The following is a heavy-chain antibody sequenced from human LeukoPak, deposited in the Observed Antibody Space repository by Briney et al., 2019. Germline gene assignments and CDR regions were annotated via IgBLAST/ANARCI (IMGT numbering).Heavy chain of an antibody. CDR2: ISGSGGST. Sequence: GGSLRLSCAASGFTFSSYAVSWVRQAPGKGLEWVSAISGSGGSTYYADSVKGRFTISRDNSKNTLYLQMNSLRAEDTAVCYCAKVGGQQLANYFDYWGQGTLVTVSS. V-gene: IGHV3-23*01. J-gene: IGHJ4*02. D-gene: IGHD6-13*01. CDR3: AKVGGQQLANYFDY. CDR1: GFTFSSYA.